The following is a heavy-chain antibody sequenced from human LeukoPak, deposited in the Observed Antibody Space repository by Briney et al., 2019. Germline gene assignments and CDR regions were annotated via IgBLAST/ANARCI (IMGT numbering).Heavy chain of an antibody. J-gene: IGHJ4*02. CDR3: ARDRPAGGVGDFDH. CDR2: IYTDGSA. V-gene: IGHV3-66*01. D-gene: IGHD3-16*01. CDR1: GFTVSAHY. Sequence: PGGSLRLSCVASGFTVSAHYMSWVRQAPGKGLEWVSAIYTDGSAYYAGSVKGRFTISRDNFENTLHLQMNSLRVEDTAVYYCARDRPAGGVGDFDHWGQGTVVTVSS.